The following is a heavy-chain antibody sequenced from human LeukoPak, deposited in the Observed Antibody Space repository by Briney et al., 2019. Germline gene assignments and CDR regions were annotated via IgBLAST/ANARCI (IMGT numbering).Heavy chain of an antibody. V-gene: IGHV1-3*01. CDR2: INAGNGNT. CDR3: ARDTIFGVARERYYYDMDV. Sequence: ASVKVSCKASGYTFTSYAMHWVRQAPGQRLEWMGWINAGNGNTKYSQKFQGRVTITRDTSASTAYMELSSLRSEDTVVYYCARDTIFGVARERYYYDMDVWGQGTTVTVSS. J-gene: IGHJ6*02. CDR1: GYTFTSYA. D-gene: IGHD3-3*01.